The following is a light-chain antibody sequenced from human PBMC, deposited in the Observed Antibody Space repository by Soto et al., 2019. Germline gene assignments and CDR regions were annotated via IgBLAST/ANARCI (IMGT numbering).Light chain of an antibody. CDR3: QPLNSYPLT. V-gene: IGKV1-9*01. CDR1: QGISSY. Sequence: DIQLTQSPSFLSASVGDRVTITCRASQGISSYLAWYQQKPGKAPKLLIYTASTLQSGVPSRFSGRGSGTEFTLTISSLQPEDFATYYCQPLNSYPLTFGGGTKVEIK. CDR2: TAS. J-gene: IGKJ4*01.